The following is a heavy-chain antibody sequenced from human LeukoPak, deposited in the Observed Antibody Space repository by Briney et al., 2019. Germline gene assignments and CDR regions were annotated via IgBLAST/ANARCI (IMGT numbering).Heavy chain of an antibody. CDR3: ARALKGPMVRGVDY. V-gene: IGHV3-30*04. CDR2: ISYDGSNK. D-gene: IGHD3-10*01. J-gene: IGHJ4*02. CDR1: GFTFSSYA. Sequence: GRSLRLSCAASGFTFSSYAMHWVRQAPGKGLEWVAVISYDGSNKYYADSVKGRFTISRDNPKNTLYLQMNSLRAEDTAVYYCARALKGPMVRGVDYWGQGTLVTVSS.